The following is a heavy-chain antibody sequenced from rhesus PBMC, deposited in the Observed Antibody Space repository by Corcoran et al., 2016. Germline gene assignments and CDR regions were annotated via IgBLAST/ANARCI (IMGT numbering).Heavy chain of an antibody. J-gene: IGHJ4*01. CDR1: GGAISSGSD. Sequence: QVQLQESGPGVVKPSATMSLTCAVYGGAISSGSDWSWIRQPPGQGLGWVGYIYGSSGSTNYNPSLKNRVTISKDTSKNQFSLKLSSVTAADTAVYYCARAVDWGDDYGYLDYWGQGVLVTVSS. V-gene: IGHV4-76*01. CDR2: IYGSSGST. D-gene: IGHD3-34*01. CDR3: ARAVDWGDDYGYLDY.